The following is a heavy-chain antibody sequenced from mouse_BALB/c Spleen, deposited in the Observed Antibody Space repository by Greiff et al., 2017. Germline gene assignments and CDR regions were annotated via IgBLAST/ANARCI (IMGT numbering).Heavy chain of an antibody. V-gene: IGHV3-2*02. CDR2: ISYSGST. D-gene: IGHD1-2*01. CDR1: GYSITSDYA. Sequence: EVKLQESGPGLVKPSQSLSLTCTVTGYSITSDYAWNWSRQFPGNKLEWMGYISYSGSTSYNPSLQSRISITRDTSKNQFFLQLNSVTTEDTATYYWAAVIPPLRRFDYWGQGTTLTVSS. J-gene: IGHJ2*01. CDR3: AAVIPPLRRFDY.